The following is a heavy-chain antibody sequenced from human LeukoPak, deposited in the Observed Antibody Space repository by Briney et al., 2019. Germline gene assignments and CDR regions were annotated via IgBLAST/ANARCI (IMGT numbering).Heavy chain of an antibody. CDR3: ARDSCSSTSCYPDY. V-gene: IGHV3-48*01. CDR2: ISSSSSTI. Sequence: PGGSLRLSCAASGFTFSSYSMNWARQAPGKGLEWVSYISSSSSTIYYADSVKGRFTISRDNAKNSLYLQMNSLRAEDTAVYYCARDSCSSTSCYPDYWGQGTLVTVSS. CDR1: GFTFSSYS. D-gene: IGHD2-2*01. J-gene: IGHJ4*02.